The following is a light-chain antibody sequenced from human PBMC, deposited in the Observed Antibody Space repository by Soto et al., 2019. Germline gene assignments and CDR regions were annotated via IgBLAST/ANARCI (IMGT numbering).Light chain of an antibody. CDR1: QRVSSGY. J-gene: IGKJ2*02. V-gene: IGKV3-20*01. Sequence: EIVLTQSPGTLSLSSGERATLSCRASQRVSSGYLAWYQQKPGQAPRLLIYGASSRATGIPDRFSGSGSGTDFTLTISRLEPEDFAVYYCQQYVATRTLGQGTKLEIK. CDR2: GAS. CDR3: QQYVATRT.